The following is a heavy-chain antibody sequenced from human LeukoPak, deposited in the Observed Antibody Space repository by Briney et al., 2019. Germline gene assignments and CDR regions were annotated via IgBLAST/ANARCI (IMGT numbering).Heavy chain of an antibody. CDR1: GYTFTGYY. V-gene: IGHV1-2*02. CDR2: INPNSGGT. Sequence: GASMKVSCKASGYTFTGYYMHWVRQAPGQGLEWMGWINPNSGGTNYAQKFQGRVTMTRDTSISTAYMELSRLRSDDTAVYYCARVESRYDFWSGYDSYWGQGTLVTVSS. D-gene: IGHD3-3*01. J-gene: IGHJ4*02. CDR3: ARVESRYDFWSGYDSY.